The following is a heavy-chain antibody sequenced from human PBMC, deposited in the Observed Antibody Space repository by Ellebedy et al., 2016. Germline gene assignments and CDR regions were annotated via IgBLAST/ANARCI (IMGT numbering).Heavy chain of an antibody. CDR1: GFTFSSYW. CDR2: IRHDESEK. Sequence: GGSLRLSCVGSGFTFSSYWMAWVRQAPGKGLEWVANIRHDESEKYFVDSVKGRFTISRDNSKNTLYLQMNSLRAEDTAVYYCARDSTRVAFDIWGQGTMVTVSS. D-gene: IGHD3-10*01. CDR3: ARDSTRVAFDI. J-gene: IGHJ3*02. V-gene: IGHV3-7*01.